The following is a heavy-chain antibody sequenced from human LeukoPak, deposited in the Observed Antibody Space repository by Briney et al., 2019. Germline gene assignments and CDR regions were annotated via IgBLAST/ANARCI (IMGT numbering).Heavy chain of an antibody. J-gene: IGHJ4*02. CDR3: ASEDYGSEKRDY. D-gene: IGHD3-10*01. Sequence: SETLSLTCAVYGGSFSGYYWSWIRQPPGKGLEWIGEINHSGSTSYNPSLKSRVTISVDTSKNQFSLKLSSVTAADTAVFYCASEDYGSEKRDYWGQGTLVIVSS. CDR2: INHSGST. V-gene: IGHV4-34*01. CDR1: GGSFSGYY.